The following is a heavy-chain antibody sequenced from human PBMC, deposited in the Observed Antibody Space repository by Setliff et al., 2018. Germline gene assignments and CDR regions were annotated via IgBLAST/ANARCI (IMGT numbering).Heavy chain of an antibody. D-gene: IGHD3-16*01. CDR3: ARDYGPNDY. CDR2: IDHSGRT. CDR1: GASFSNYY. V-gene: IGHV4-34*01. J-gene: IGHJ4*02. Sequence: ETLSLTCTVYGASFSNYYWGWVRQPPEERLEWIGEIDHSGRTKYNPSLKGRVTISVDTSKNQFSLRLSSVTAADTAVYFCARDYGPNDYWGQGSQVTVSS.